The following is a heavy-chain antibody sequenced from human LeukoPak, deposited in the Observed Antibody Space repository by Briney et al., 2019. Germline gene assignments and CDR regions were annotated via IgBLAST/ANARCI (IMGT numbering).Heavy chain of an antibody. V-gene: IGHV3-23*01. CDR3: TKSRARRDGSSGSVDY. CDR1: GFTFSTYA. CDR2: ISGSGGST. D-gene: IGHD3-22*01. J-gene: IGHJ4*02. Sequence: GGSLRLSCAASGFTFSTYAMSWARQAPGKGLEWVSGISGSGGSTFYADSVKGRFTISRDNSKNTSYLQMNSLRGEDTAIYYCTKSRARRDGSSGSVDYWGQGTLVTVSS.